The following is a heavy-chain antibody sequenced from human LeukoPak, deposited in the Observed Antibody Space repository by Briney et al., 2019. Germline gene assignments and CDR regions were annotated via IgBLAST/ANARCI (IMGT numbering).Heavy chain of an antibody. D-gene: IGHD2-15*01. CDR2: INPGNGDT. J-gene: IGHJ6*03. CDR1: GYTFTNQD. V-gene: IGHV1-3*01. Sequence: GASVKVSCKTSGYTFTNQDMHWVRQAPGQGLEWMGCINPGNGDTKYSQKLQGRVTMTTDTSTSTAYMELRSLRSDDTAVYYCARGVDYYYYMDVWGKGTTVTVSS. CDR3: ARGVDYYYYMDV.